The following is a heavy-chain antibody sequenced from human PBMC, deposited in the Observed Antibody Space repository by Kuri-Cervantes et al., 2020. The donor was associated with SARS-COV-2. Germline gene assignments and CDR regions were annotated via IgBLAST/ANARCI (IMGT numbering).Heavy chain of an antibody. CDR2: ISAYNGKS. Sequence: ASVKVSCKASGDTFTTYGISWVRQAPGQGLEWMGWISAYNGKSKYAQRVQGRVTMTTDTSTSTAYMELRSLRSDDTAVYYCARDYGGNSWGPYYYYYYGMDVWGQGTTVTVSS. V-gene: IGHV1-18*01. CDR1: GDTFTTYG. D-gene: IGHD4-23*01. J-gene: IGHJ6*02. CDR3: ARDYGGNSWGPYYYYYYGMDV.